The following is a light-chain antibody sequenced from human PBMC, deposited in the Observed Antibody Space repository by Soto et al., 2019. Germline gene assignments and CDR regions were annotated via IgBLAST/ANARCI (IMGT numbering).Light chain of an antibody. CDR3: QQYYSPPLT. CDR2: WAS. CDR1: QSVLYNSNSKNY. J-gene: IGKJ4*01. V-gene: IGKV4-1*01. Sequence: DIVMAQSPDSLAVSLGERATINCMSSQSVLYNSNSKNYLAWYQQKVGQPPKLLIYWASTRESGVPDRFSGSGSGTDFTLTISSLQAEDVAVYYCQQYYSPPLTFGGGTKVDI.